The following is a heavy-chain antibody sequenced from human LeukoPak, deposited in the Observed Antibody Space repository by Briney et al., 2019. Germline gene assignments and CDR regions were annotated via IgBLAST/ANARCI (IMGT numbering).Heavy chain of an antibody. CDR1: GFTFNSYS. V-gene: IGHV3-30*04. J-gene: IGHJ4*02. CDR2: ISSHGSNK. CDR3: AREQGQQWRRFDS. Sequence: GGSLRLSCAASGFTFNSYSMHWVRQAPGKGLKWVAVISSHGSNKDYADSVKGRFTISRDNSENTLYLQMDSLTTEDTGVYYCAREQGQQWRRFDSWGQGSPVTVSS. D-gene: IGHD6-19*01.